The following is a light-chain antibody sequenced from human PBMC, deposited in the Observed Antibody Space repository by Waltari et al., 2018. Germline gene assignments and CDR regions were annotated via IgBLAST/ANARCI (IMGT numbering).Light chain of an antibody. CDR3: QTWGTGTWV. CDR1: SGHRNYA. Sequence: QVVLTQSPSASASLGASVKLTCPLSSGHRNYAVACHQQQPEKGPRYLMKFKSDGSHNKGDGIPDRFSGSSSGAERYLTISSLQSEDEADYYCQTWGTGTWVFGGGTKVTVL. CDR2: FKSDGSH. V-gene: IGLV4-69*01. J-gene: IGLJ3*02.